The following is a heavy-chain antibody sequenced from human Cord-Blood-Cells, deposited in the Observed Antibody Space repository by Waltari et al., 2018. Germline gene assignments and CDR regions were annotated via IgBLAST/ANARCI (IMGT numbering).Heavy chain of an antibody. CDR1: GYSFTSNW. Sequence: EVQLVQSGAEVKKPGESLKISFKGSGYSFTSNWIGWVCPTPGQGLEWMVIIYPGDSDTRHSPSFQGQVTISADKSISTAYLQWSSLKASDTAMYYCASRSGGRGQWLVPGAFDIWGQGTMVTVSS. J-gene: IGHJ3*02. CDR3: ASRSGGRGQWLVPGAFDI. D-gene: IGHD6-19*01. V-gene: IGHV5-51*01. CDR2: IYPGDSDT.